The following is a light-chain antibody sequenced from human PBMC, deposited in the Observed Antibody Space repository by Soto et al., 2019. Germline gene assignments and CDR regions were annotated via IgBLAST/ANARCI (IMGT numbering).Light chain of an antibody. CDR2: DVS. CDR1: SSDVGGSNY. CDR3: SSYTSSSTLDV. Sequence: QSALTQPASVSGSPGPSITISCTGTSSDVGGSNYVSWYQQHPGKAPKLMIYDVSNRPSGVSNRFSGSKSGNTASLTISGLQAEDEADYYCSSYTSSSTLDVFGTGTKLTVL. V-gene: IGLV2-14*01. J-gene: IGLJ1*01.